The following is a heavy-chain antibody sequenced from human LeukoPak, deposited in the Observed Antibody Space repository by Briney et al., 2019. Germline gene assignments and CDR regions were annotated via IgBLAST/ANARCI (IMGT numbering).Heavy chain of an antibody. J-gene: IGHJ3*02. CDR1: GYTFTSYD. CDR2: MNPNSGNT. Sequence: ASVKVSCKASGYTFTSYDINWVRQATGQGLEWMGWMNPNSGNTGYAQKFQGRVTITRNTSISTAYMELSSLRSEDTAVYYCARGPIGANAFDIWGQGTMVTVSS. CDR3: ARGPIGANAFDI. D-gene: IGHD1-26*01. V-gene: IGHV1-8*03.